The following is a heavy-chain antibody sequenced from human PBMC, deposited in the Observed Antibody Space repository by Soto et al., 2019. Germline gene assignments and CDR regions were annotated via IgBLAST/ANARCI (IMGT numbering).Heavy chain of an antibody. Sequence: QVQLQESGPGLVKPSQTLSLTCNVSAGYISTGNYYWRWIRQSPGKGLEWIGHIYYSGTTYYNPSLKSRITISVDASKNQFSLNLSSVTAADTAIYYCVSRQQQVALVEHWGQGTLVTVSS. D-gene: IGHD6-13*01. V-gene: IGHV4-30-4*01. J-gene: IGHJ4*02. CDR1: AGYISTGNYY. CDR2: IYYSGTT. CDR3: VSRQQQVALVEH.